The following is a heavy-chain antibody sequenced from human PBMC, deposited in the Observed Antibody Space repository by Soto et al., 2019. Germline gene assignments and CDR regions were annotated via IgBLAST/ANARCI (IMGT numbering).Heavy chain of an antibody. CDR3: ASSAMDHYYYGMDV. CDR1: GGTFSSYA. J-gene: IGHJ6*02. D-gene: IGHD5-18*01. Sequence: QVQLVQSGAEVKKPGSSVKVSCKSSGGTFSSYAISWVRQAPGQGLEWMGGIIPIFGTADYAQKFQGRVTVTADESTSTAFMELSSLRSEDTAVYYCASSAMDHYYYGMDVWGQGTTVTVSS. V-gene: IGHV1-69*12. CDR2: IIPIFGTA.